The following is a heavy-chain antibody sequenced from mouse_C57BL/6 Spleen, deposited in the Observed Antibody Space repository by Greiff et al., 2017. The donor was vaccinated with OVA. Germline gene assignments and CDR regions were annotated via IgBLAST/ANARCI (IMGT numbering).Heavy chain of an antibody. CDR1: GYTFTSYT. D-gene: IGHD1-1*01. CDR3: ARDTTVVAPYAMDY. J-gene: IGHJ4*01. Sequence: QVQLQQSGAELARPGASVKMSCKASGYTFTSYTMHWVKQRPGQGLAWIGYINPSSGYTKYNQKFKDKATLTADKSSSTAYMQLSSLTSEDSAVYYCARDTTVVAPYAMDYWGQGTSVTVSS. CDR2: INPSSGYT. V-gene: IGHV1-4*01.